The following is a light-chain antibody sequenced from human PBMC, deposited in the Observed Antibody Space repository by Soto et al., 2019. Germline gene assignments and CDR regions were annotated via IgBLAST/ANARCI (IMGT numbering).Light chain of an antibody. J-gene: IGKJ2*03. CDR2: TAS. CDR1: QTIFSW. Sequence: IQMTQSPSTLSASVGARVSITCRASQTIFSWLAWYQQKPGKATKLLIYTASNLESGVASRYSDSGSGTEFTVDISGLHPDDFATYYCQQYNSYPYRCGQGTKLDI. CDR3: QQYNSYPYR. V-gene: IGKV1-5*03.